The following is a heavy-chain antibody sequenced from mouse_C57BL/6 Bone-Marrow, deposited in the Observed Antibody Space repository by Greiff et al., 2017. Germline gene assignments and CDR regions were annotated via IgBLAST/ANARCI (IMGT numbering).Heavy chain of an antibody. V-gene: IGHV3-3*01. D-gene: IGHD2-12*01. CDR3: ARLPRWDYAMDY. CDR1: GFSINSDCY. Sequence: EVQLQESGPSLVRPSQTLSLTCTVTGFSINSDCYWIWIRQFPGNKLEYIGYTFYSGITYYNPSLESRTYITRDTSKNHSSLKLSSVTTEDTATYYCARLPRWDYAMDYWGQGTSVTVSS. J-gene: IGHJ4*01. CDR2: TFYSGIT.